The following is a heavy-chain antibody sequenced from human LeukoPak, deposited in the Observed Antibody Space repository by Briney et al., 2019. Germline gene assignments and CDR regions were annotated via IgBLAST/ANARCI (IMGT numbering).Heavy chain of an antibody. CDR2: LIPIFGTA. Sequence: ASVKVSCKASGGTFSSYAISWVRQAPGQGLEWMGGLIPIFGTANYAQKFQGRVTITADESTSTAYMELSSLRSEDTAVYYCARDLYCSGGSCYSSLDYWGQGTLVTVSS. V-gene: IGHV1-69*13. D-gene: IGHD2-15*01. CDR1: GGTFSSYA. CDR3: ARDLYCSGGSCYSSLDY. J-gene: IGHJ4*02.